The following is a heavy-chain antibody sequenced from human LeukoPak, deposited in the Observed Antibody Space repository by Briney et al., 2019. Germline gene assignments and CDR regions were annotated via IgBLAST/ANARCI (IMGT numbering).Heavy chain of an antibody. V-gene: IGHV3-30*18. CDR1: AFTFSNND. J-gene: IGHJ3*02. Sequence: GGSLRLSCAASAFTFSNNDMHWVRQAPGKGLEWVASMSYDGSHKFYADSVRGRFTISRDNSKNTVYLQMNSLRDEDTAMYYCAKESDAFDIWGQGTMVTVSS. CDR2: MSYDGSHK. CDR3: AKESDAFDI.